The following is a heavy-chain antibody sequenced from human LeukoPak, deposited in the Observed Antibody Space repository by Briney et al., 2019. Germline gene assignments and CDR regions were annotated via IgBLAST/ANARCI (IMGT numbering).Heavy chain of an antibody. CDR2: ISGSGGST. V-gene: IGHV3-23*01. D-gene: IGHD2-8*02. CDR1: GFTFSSYG. CDR3: ARAYRLLVIYDAFDI. J-gene: IGHJ3*02. Sequence: PGGSLRLSCAASGFTFSSYGMSWVRQAPGKGLEWVSAISGSGGSTYYADSVKGRFTISRDNSKNTLYLQMNSLRAEDTAVYYCARAYRLLVIYDAFDIWGQGTMVTVSS.